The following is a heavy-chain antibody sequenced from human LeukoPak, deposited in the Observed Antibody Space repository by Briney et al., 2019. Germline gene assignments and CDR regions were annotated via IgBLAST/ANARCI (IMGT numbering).Heavy chain of an antibody. CDR1: GGTFSSYA. V-gene: IGHV1-69*01. CDR2: IILIFGTA. CDR3: AVIEAGDASDFGD. D-gene: IGHD2/OR15-2a*01. Sequence: SLKLSCKASGGTFSSYAISWVRQAPGQGLEWMGGIILIFGTANCAQKFQGRVTITADESTSTAYMEQSNVRYEDTAAYTCAVIEAGDASDFGDWGPVILVTVSS. J-gene: IGHJ4*02.